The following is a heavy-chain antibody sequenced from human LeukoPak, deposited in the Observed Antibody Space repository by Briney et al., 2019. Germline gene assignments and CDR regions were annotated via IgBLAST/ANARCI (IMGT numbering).Heavy chain of an antibody. V-gene: IGHV3-23*01. CDR3: AKDRNPVLRYFDWLIGY. CDR1: GFTFSNYA. Sequence: GGSLRLSCAASGFTFSNYAMSWVRQAPGKGLEWVSAISGSGGSTYYADSVKGRFTISRDNSKNTLYLQMNSLRAEDTAVYYCAKDRNPVLRYFDWLIGYWGQGTLVTVSS. D-gene: IGHD3-9*01. CDR2: ISGSGGST. J-gene: IGHJ4*02.